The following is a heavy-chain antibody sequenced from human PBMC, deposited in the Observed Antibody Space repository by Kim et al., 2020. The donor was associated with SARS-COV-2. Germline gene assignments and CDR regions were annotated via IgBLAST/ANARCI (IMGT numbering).Heavy chain of an antibody. CDR2: IIHMFGTT. CDR1: GGTFRHYA. CDR3: ARTTGGYSGYDYLDF. D-gene: IGHD5-12*01. V-gene: IGHV1-69*13. J-gene: IGHJ4*02. Sequence: SVKVSCKASGGTFRHYAISWVRQAPGQGLEWMGGIIHMFGTTKYAQKFQDRLTISADESTSTGYMELSSLRSEDTGVYYCARTTGGYSGYDYLDFWGQGTLVIVPS.